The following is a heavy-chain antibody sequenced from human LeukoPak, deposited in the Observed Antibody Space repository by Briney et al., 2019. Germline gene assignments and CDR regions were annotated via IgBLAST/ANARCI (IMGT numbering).Heavy chain of an antibody. J-gene: IGHJ4*02. CDR1: GFTFDDYA. D-gene: IGHD6-13*01. Sequence: TGGSLRLSCAASGFTFDDYAMHWVRHAPGKGLEWVSGISWNSGSIGYADSVKGRFTISRDNAKDSLYLQMNSLRAEDTALYYCAKDLYSSSWYYFDYWGQGTLVTVSS. CDR3: AKDLYSSSWYYFDY. CDR2: ISWNSGSI. V-gene: IGHV3-9*01.